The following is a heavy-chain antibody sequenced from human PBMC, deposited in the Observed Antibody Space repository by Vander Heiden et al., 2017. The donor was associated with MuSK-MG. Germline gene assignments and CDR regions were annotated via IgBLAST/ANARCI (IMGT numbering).Heavy chain of an antibody. CDR2: IWYDGSNK. J-gene: IGHJ4*02. CDR3: ARDLDYDGSGDNFDY. Sequence: QVQLVDSGGGVVQPGRSLRLSCAASGFTFRSYGLHWVRQAPGKGLEWVAVIWYDGSNKYYADSGKGRFTISRDNSKNTLYMQMNRLRAEETAVYYCARDLDYDGSGDNFDYWGQGTMVTVYS. CDR1: GFTFRSYG. V-gene: IGHV3-33*01. D-gene: IGHD3-10*01.